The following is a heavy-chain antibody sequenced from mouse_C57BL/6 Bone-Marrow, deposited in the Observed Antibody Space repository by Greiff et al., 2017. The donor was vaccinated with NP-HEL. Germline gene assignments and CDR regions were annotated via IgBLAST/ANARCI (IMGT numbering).Heavy chain of an antibody. CDR2: ITHSGET. J-gene: IGHJ3*01. D-gene: IGHD4-1*01. CDR3: AGDRSGTGTFAY. Sequence: VQGVESGPGLVKPSQSLFLTCSITGFPITSGYYWIWIRQSPGKPLEWMGYITHSGETFYNPSLQSPISITRETSKNQFFLQLNSVTTEDTAMYYCAGDRSGTGTFAYWGQGTLVTVSA. CDR1: GFPITSGYY. V-gene: IGHV12-3*01.